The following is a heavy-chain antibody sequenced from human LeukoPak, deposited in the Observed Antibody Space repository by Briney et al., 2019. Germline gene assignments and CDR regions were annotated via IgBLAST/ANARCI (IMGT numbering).Heavy chain of an antibody. Sequence: PGGSLRLSCAASGLTFSSYSMNWVRQAPGKGLEWVSSISSSSSYIYYADSVKGRFTISRDNAKNSLYLQMNSLRAEDTAVYYCARELSSSSIALPSDYWGQGTLVTVSS. J-gene: IGHJ4*02. V-gene: IGHV3-21*01. CDR1: GLTFSSYS. CDR2: ISSSSSYI. D-gene: IGHD6-6*01. CDR3: ARELSSSSIALPSDY.